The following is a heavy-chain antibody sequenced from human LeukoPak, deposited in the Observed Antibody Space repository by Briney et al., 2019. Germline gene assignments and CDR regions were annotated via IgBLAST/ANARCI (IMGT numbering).Heavy chain of an antibody. D-gene: IGHD6-13*01. Sequence: PGGSLRLSCAASGFTFSDYYMSWIRQAPGKGLEWVGFIRTKTYGGTTEYAASVKGRFTISRDDPKSIAYLQINSLKTEDTALYYCTRYSSSWYYFDYWGQGTLVTVSS. CDR1: GFTFSDYY. CDR2: IRTKTYGGTT. V-gene: IGHV3-49*03. J-gene: IGHJ4*02. CDR3: TRYSSSWYYFDY.